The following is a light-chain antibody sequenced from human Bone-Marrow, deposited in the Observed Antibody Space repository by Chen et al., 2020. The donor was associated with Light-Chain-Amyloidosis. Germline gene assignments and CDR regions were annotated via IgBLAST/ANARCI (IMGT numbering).Light chain of an antibody. J-gene: IGLJ2*01. V-gene: IGLV2-14*03. CDR2: DVT. CDR3: SSFTRNNALV. Sequence: QSALTQPASVSGSPRQSITISCTGTSSDVGGYNYVSWYQQHPGKAPKLIIYDVTYRPSGVSNRFSGAKYGNTASLTISGPQAEDEADYYCSSFTRNNALVFGGGTKLTVL. CDR1: SSDVGGYNY.